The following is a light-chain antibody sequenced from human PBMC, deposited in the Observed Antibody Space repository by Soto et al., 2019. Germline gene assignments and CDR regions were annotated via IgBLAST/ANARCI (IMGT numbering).Light chain of an antibody. V-gene: IGKV3-11*01. CDR1: QSVSSY. CDR3: QQRSNWPLMYT. Sequence: EIVLTQSPATLSLSPGERATLSCRASQSVSSYLAWYQQKPGQAPRLLIYDASNRATGIPARFSGSGSGTDFTLTINSLEPEDSAVYYCQQRSNWPLMYTFGQGTKLEIK. J-gene: IGKJ2*01. CDR2: DAS.